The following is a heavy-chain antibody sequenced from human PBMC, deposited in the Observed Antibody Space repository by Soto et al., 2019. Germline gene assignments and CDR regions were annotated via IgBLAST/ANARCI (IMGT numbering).Heavy chain of an antibody. CDR2: ISWNSGSI. D-gene: IGHD6-19*01. J-gene: IGHJ4*02. CDR1: GFTFDDYA. Sequence: GGSLRLSCAASGFTFDDYAMHWVRQAPGKGLEWVSGISWNSGSIGYADSVKGRFTISRDNAKNSLYLQMNSLRAEDTALYYCAKDTLSTGYSSGWFYYFDYWGQGTLVTVSS. V-gene: IGHV3-9*01. CDR3: AKDTLSTGYSSGWFYYFDY.